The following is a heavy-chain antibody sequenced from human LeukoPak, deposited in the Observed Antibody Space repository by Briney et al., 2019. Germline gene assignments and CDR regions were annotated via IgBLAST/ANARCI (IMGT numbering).Heavy chain of an antibody. CDR1: GGSISSGGYY. D-gene: IGHD3-16*02. CDR2: INHSGST. CDR3: ARAKETITFGGVIVDFDY. V-gene: IGHV4-61*08. J-gene: IGHJ4*02. Sequence: SETLSLTCTVSGGSISSGGYYWSWIRQHPGKGLEWIGEINHSGSTNYNPSLKSRVTISVDTSKNQFSLKLSSVTAADTAVYYCARAKETITFGGVIVDFDYWGQGTLVTVSS.